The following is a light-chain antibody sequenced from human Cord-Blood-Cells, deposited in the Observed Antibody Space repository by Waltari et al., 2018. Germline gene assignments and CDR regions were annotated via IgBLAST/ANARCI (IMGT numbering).Light chain of an antibody. CDR1: IPTIASNT. Sequence: QSVLTQPPSASGTPGPRANIPCSGSIPTIASNTVNLYQPPPGTAPKLLIYSNNQRPSGVPDRFSGSKSGTSASLAISGLQSEDEADYYCAAWDGSLNGWVFGGGTKLTVL. J-gene: IGLJ3*02. CDR2: SNN. V-gene: IGLV1-44*01. CDR3: AAWDGSLNGWV.